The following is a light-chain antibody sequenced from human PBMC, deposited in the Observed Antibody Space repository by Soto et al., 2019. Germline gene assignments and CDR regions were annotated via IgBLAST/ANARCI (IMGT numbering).Light chain of an antibody. CDR3: QQFYNYPRT. Sequence: DLQMNQSPSTLSASVVYRITITCRASQSISSWLAWYQQKPGKAPKPLIYDASSLESGVPSRFSGSGSGTDFTLTISYLQSEDFGTYYCQQFYNYPRTFGQGTKVDIK. V-gene: IGKV1-5*01. J-gene: IGKJ1*01. CDR2: DAS. CDR1: QSISSW.